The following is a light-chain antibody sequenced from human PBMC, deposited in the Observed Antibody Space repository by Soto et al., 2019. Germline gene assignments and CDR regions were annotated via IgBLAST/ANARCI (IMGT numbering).Light chain of an antibody. Sequence: DIQMTQSTSAMSASVGDRVTITCRASQGISNSLAWFQQKQGKVPKRLIYAASNLQSGVPSRFSGSGSGTEFTLTISSLQPEDFATYYCRQHNSYPFTFGLGTKVDIK. J-gene: IGKJ3*01. CDR2: AAS. CDR1: QGISNS. V-gene: IGKV1-17*03. CDR3: RQHNSYPFT.